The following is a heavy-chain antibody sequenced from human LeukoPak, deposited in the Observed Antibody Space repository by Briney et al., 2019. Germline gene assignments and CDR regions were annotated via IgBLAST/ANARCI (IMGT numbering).Heavy chain of an antibody. V-gene: IGHV3-53*01. CDR1: GFTVSSNY. CDR2: IYSGGST. D-gene: IGHD6-19*01. CDR3: AKDWRIAVGSAFDI. J-gene: IGHJ3*02. Sequence: GGSLRLSCAASGFTVSSNYMSWVRQAPGKGLEWVSVIYSGGSTYYAGSVKGRFTISRDNSKNTLYLQMNSLRAEDTAVYYCAKDWRIAVGSAFDIWGQGTMVTVSS.